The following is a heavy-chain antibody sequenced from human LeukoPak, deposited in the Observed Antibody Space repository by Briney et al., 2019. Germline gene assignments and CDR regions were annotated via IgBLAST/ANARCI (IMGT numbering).Heavy chain of an antibody. CDR1: GGSISSYY. V-gene: IGHV4-59*01. CDR2: IYYSGST. Sequence: SETLSLTCTVSGGSISSYYWSWIRQPPGKGLEWLGYIYYSGSTNYNPSLKSRVTISVDTSKNQFSLKLNSVTAADTAVYYCARSYYYDSIGLAAAFEIWGQGTMVTVSS. CDR3: ARSYYYDSIGLAAAFEI. J-gene: IGHJ3*02. D-gene: IGHD3-22*01.